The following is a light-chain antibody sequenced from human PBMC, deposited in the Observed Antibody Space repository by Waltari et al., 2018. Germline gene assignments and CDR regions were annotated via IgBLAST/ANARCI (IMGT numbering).Light chain of an antibody. Sequence: DIQMTQSPSTLSASVEDRVTITCRASQSISNWLAWYQQKPGKAPNLLIYSASTLESGVPSRFSGSGSGTEFTLTIISLLPDDFATYFCQQYHSYPWTFGQGTKVEIK. CDR3: QQYHSYPWT. J-gene: IGKJ1*01. CDR2: SAS. CDR1: QSISNW. V-gene: IGKV1-5*03.